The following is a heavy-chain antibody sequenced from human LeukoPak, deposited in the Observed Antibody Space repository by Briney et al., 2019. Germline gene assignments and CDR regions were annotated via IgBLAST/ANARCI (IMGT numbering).Heavy chain of an antibody. CDR3: VRYVMIGMTGGNFDY. CDR2: IYYTGST. CDR1: GGSISSSRFY. V-gene: IGHV4-39*01. Sequence: SETLSLTCTVSGGSISSSRFYWGYIRQPPGKGLEWLGSIYYTGSTYYNPSLKSRVTVSVDTSKNQFSLKLNSVTAADTAVYYCVRYVMIGMTGGNFDYWGQGTLVSVSS. D-gene: IGHD3-16*01. J-gene: IGHJ4*02.